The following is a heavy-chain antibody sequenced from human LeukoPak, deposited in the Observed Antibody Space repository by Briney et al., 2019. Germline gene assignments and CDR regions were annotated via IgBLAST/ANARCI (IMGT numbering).Heavy chain of an antibody. V-gene: IGHV1-69*13. CDR3: ARDHWFDP. CDR2: IIPIFGTA. CDR1: RGSFSRYA. J-gene: IGHJ5*02. Sequence: GASVKVSCKASRGSFSRYAISWVRQAPGQGLEWMGGIIPIFGTANYAQKFQGRVTITADESTSTAYMELSSLRSEDTAVYYCARDHWFDPWGQGTLVTVSS.